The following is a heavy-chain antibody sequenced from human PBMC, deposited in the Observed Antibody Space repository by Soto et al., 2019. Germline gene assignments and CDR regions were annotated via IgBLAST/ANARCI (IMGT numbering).Heavy chain of an antibody. CDR2: TSYDGSNK. V-gene: IGHV3-30*18. D-gene: IGHD2-21*01. CDR1: GFTFSSYG. CDR3: AKDLVRGNYYYYYGMDV. J-gene: IGHJ6*02. Sequence: QVQLVESGGGVVQPGRSLRLSCAASGFTFSSYGMHWVRQAPGKGLEWVAVTSYDGSNKYYADSVKGRFTISRDNSKNTLYLQMNSLRAEDTAVYYCAKDLVRGNYYYYYGMDVWGQGTTVTVSS.